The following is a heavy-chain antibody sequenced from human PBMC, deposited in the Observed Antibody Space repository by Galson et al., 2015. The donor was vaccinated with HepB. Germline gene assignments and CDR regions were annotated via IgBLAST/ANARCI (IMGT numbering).Heavy chain of an antibody. J-gene: IGHJ4*02. CDR3: ARAGIAATGTEGTFDY. CDR2: ISYDGSNK. D-gene: IGHD6-13*01. Sequence: SLRLSCAASGFTFSSYAMHWVRQAPGKGLEWVAVISYDGSNKYYADSVKGRFTISRDNSKNTLYLQMNSLRAEDTAVYYCARAGIAATGTEGTFDYWGQGTLVTVSS. CDR1: GFTFSSYA. V-gene: IGHV3-30-3*01.